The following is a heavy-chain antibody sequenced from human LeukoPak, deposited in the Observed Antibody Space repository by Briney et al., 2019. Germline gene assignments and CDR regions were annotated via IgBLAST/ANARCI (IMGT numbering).Heavy chain of an antibody. CDR3: ARGYYDSSGYYYFDY. V-gene: IGHV1-18*01. CDR1: GYTFTSYG. CDR2: ISAYNGNT. D-gene: IGHD3-22*01. Sequence: ASVKVSCKASGYTFTSYGISWVRQAPGQGLEWMGWISAYNGNTNYAQKLQGRATMTTDTSTSTAYMELRSLRSDDTAVYYCARGYYDSSGYYYFDYWGQGTLVTVSS. J-gene: IGHJ4*02.